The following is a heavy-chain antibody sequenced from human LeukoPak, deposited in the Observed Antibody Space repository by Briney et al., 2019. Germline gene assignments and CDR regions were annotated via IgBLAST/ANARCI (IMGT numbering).Heavy chain of an antibody. Sequence: PGGSLRLSCAASGFTFKNAWMSWVRQAPGKGLEWVGRIKSKIDGGTTDYSAPVKGRFTISRDDSRNTMYLQLNSLKTEDTAVYYCATPHPGPDLVGVDYYYYYALDVWGQGTTVSVSS. CDR1: GFTFKNAW. J-gene: IGHJ6*02. CDR2: IKSKIDGGTT. CDR3: ATPHPGPDLVGVDYYYYYALDV. V-gene: IGHV3-15*01. D-gene: IGHD3-3*01.